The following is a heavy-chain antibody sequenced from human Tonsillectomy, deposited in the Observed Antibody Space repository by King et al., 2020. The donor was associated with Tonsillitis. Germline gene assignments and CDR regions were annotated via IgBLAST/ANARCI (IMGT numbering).Heavy chain of an antibody. V-gene: IGHV4-38-2*01. CDR2: IYHSGST. D-gene: IGHD2-15*01. Sequence: QLQESGPGLVKPSETLSLTCAVSGYSISSGYYWGWIRQPPGTGLEWIGNIYHSGSTYYNPSLKSRVTISVDMSKNQFSVQLKSVTAADTAVYYCARGGVPASHLWGQGTLVTVSS. CDR3: ARGGVPASHL. CDR1: GYSISSGYY. J-gene: IGHJ4*02.